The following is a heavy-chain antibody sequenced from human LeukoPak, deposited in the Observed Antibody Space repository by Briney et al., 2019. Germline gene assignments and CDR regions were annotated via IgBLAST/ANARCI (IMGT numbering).Heavy chain of an antibody. D-gene: IGHD2-2*01. J-gene: IGHJ4*02. CDR1: GASIKQYS. CDR3: ARYYCTTRCYHFDY. V-gene: IGHV4-59*08. CDR2: ISYNGFT. Sequence: SETLSLTCTVSGASIKQYSWSWIRQPPGKGLEWIGHISYNGFTDYNPSLKSRVTISVDTSKSQFSLKPTSVTAADTAVYYCARYYCTTRCYHFDYWGQGALVTVSS.